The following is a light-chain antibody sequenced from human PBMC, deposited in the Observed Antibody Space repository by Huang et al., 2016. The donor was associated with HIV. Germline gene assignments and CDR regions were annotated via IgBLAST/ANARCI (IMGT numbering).Light chain of an antibody. CDR3: QQYNNWPLT. CDR2: GAS. V-gene: IGKV3-15*01. J-gene: IGKJ4*01. Sequence: EIVMTQSPATLSVSPGERATLSCRASQSVNSHLAWYQQKPGQAPRLRMYGASTRATGIPARFSGSGAGTDFTLTISSLQSEDFAVYSCQQYNNWPLTFGGGTKVEIK. CDR1: QSVNSH.